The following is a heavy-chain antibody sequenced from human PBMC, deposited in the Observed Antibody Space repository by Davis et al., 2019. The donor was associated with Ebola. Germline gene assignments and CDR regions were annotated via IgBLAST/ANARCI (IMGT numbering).Heavy chain of an antibody. D-gene: IGHD3-10*01. CDR3: ARGTYFDY. J-gene: IGHJ4*02. Sequence: AASVKVSCKTSGYIFSSYGITWVRQAPGQGLEWMGWVSGYTGNKFYAQKFQVRVSMTTDASTTTDYLELRSLRSDDTAVYFCARGTYFDYWGQGTLVTVSS. CDR1: GYIFSSYG. CDR2: VSGYTGNK. V-gene: IGHV1-18*01.